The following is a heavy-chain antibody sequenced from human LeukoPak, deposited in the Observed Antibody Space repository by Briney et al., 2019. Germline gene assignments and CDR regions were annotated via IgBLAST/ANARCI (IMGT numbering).Heavy chain of an antibody. J-gene: IGHJ4*02. CDR3: AKDMEIGYSSGWYPTPFDY. V-gene: IGHV3-74*01. D-gene: IGHD6-19*01. CDR1: GFTFDDYA. CDR2: VNSDGSST. Sequence: GGSLRLSCAASGFTFDDYAMHWVRQAPGKGLEWVSRVNSDGSSTSYADSVKGRFTISRDNAKNTLYLQMNSLRAEDTAVYFCAKDMEIGYSSGWYPTPFDYWGQGTLATVSS.